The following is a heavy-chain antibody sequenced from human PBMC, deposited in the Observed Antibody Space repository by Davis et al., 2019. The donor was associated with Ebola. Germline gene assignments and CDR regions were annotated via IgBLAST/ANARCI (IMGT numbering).Heavy chain of an antibody. D-gene: IGHD4-17*01. Sequence: GGSLRLSCAASGFTFSTYDMNWARQAPGKGLEWISYISASGDIMKSADSVKGRFTISRDNAKNSLYLQMNSMRDDDTAVYYCARDRRFGDYPYYFDNWGQGTLVTVSS. CDR1: GFTFSTYD. V-gene: IGHV3-48*02. CDR3: ARDRRFGDYPYYFDN. J-gene: IGHJ4*02. CDR2: ISASGDIM.